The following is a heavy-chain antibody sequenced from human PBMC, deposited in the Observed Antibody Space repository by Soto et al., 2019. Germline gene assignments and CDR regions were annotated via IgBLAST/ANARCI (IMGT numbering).Heavy chain of an antibody. J-gene: IGHJ6*02. D-gene: IGHD4-4*01. CDR2: SRNKPNSYTT. CDR3: GVYSNYYYYGIDV. Sequence: EVQLVESGGGLVQPGGSLRLSCAASGFTFSDHYMDWVRQAPGRGLEWVGRSRNKPNSYTTTYAASVEGRFTISRDESMNSVFLQMNSLNTEDTAVYYCGVYSNYYYYGIDVWGQGTTVTVS. V-gene: IGHV3-72*01. CDR1: GFTFSDHY.